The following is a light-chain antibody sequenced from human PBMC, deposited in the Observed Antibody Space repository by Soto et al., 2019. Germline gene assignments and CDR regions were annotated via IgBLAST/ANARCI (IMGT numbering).Light chain of an antibody. CDR1: SSNIGAGYD. Sequence: QYVLTQPPSVSGAPGQRVTISCTGSSSNIGAGYDVHWYQQLPGTAPKLLIYGNSNRPSGVPDRFSGYKSGTSASLAITGLQAEDEADYYCQSYDSSLSGYVVFGGGTQLTVL. CDR3: QSYDSSLSGYVV. V-gene: IGLV1-40*01. J-gene: IGLJ2*01. CDR2: GNS.